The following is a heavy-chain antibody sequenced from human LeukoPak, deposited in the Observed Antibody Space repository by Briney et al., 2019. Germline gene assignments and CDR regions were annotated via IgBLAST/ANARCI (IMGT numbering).Heavy chain of an antibody. V-gene: IGHV3-33*01. J-gene: IGHJ4*02. CDR1: GFTFSSYG. D-gene: IGHD3-16*01. CDR2: IWYDGSNK. CDR3: ARELSLGAPGGFDY. Sequence: GRSLRLSCAASGFTFSSYGMHWVRQAPGKGLEWVAVIWYDGSNKYYADSVKGRFTISRDNSKNTLYLQMDSLRGDDTAVYYCARELSLGAPGGFDYWGQGTLVTVSS.